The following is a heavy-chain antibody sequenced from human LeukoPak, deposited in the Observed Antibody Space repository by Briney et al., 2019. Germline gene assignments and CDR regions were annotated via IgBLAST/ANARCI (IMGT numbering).Heavy chain of an antibody. J-gene: IGHJ5*02. Sequence: SETLSLTCTVSGGSISSYYWSWIREPPGKGLEWIGDIYYSGSTNYNPSLKSRVTISVDTSENQFSLKLSSVTAADTAVYYCARDGLPYRAGGWFDAWGQGTLVTVSS. D-gene: IGHD3-16*01. CDR2: IYYSGST. CDR3: ARDGLPYRAGGWFDA. V-gene: IGHV4-59*01. CDR1: GGSISSYY.